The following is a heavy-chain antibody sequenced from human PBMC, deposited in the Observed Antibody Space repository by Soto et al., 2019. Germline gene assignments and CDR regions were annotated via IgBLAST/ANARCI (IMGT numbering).Heavy chain of an antibody. CDR1: GGSISSGGYS. V-gene: IGHV4-30-2*01. CDR3: ARGAHYYYYGMDV. J-gene: IGHJ6*02. CDR2: IYHSGST. Sequence: ASETLSLTCAVSGGSISSGGYSWSWIRQPPGKGLEWIGYIYHSGSTYYNPSLKSRVTISVDRSKNQFSLKLSSVTAADTAVYYCARGAHYYYYGMDVWGQGTTVTVSS.